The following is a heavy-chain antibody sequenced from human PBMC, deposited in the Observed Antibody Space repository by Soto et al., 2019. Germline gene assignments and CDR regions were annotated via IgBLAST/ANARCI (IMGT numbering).Heavy chain of an antibody. V-gene: IGHV3-43*01. CDR1: GFTFDDYT. CDR2: ISWDGGST. D-gene: IGHD3-3*01. Sequence: GGSLRLSCAASGFTFDDYTMHWVRQAPGKGLEWVSLISWDGGSTYYADSVKGRFTISRDNSKNSLYLQMNSLRTEDTALYYCAKDFYDFWSGYSPLDYWGQGTLVTVSS. J-gene: IGHJ4*02. CDR3: AKDFYDFWSGYSPLDY.